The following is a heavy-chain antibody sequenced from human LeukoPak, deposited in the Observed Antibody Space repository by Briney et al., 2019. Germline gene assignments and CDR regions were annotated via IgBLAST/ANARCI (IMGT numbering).Heavy chain of an antibody. Sequence: GGSLRLSCAASSFTFSNAWMSWVRQAPGKGLEWVGRIKSKTDGGTTDYAAPVKGRFTISRDDSKNTLYLQMNSLKTEDTAVYYCSRFYGDYYYYYGMDVWGQGTTVTVSS. CDR2: IKSKTDGGTT. CDR3: SRFYGDYYYYYGMDV. D-gene: IGHD4-17*01. J-gene: IGHJ6*02. V-gene: IGHV3-15*01. CDR1: SFTFSNAW.